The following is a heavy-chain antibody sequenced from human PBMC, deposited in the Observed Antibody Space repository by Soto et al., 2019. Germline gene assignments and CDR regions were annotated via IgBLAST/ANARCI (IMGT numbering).Heavy chain of an antibody. V-gene: IGHV3-33*01. J-gene: IGHJ6*02. Sequence: PGGSLRLSCAASGFTFSSYGMHWVRQAPGKGLEWVAVIWYDGSNKYYADSVKGRFTISRDNSKNTLYLQMNSLRAEDTAVYYCARDLLDSVGNGMDVWGQGTTVTVSS. D-gene: IGHD1-26*01. CDR2: IWYDGSNK. CDR3: ARDLLDSVGNGMDV. CDR1: GFTFSSYG.